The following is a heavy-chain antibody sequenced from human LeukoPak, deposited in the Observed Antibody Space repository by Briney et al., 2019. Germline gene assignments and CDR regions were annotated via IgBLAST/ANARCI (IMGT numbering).Heavy chain of an antibody. CDR3: AKDRCSNGVGCYYYYMDV. Sequence: PGGSLRLSCAASRFTFSSYGMHWVRQAPGKGLDWVAYIQYDGSNEQYADSVKGRFSISRDSSKNILYLQMNSLRAEDTAAYYCAKDRCSNGVGCYYYYMDVWGKGTTVTISS. CDR2: IQYDGSNE. V-gene: IGHV3-30*02. CDR1: RFTFSSYG. D-gene: IGHD2-8*01. J-gene: IGHJ6*03.